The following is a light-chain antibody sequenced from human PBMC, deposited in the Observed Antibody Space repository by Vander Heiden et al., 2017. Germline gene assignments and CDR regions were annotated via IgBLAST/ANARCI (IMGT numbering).Light chain of an antibody. V-gene: IGKV3-15*01. J-gene: IGKJ2*01. Sequence: EIVMTQSPATLSVSPGERATLSCRASQSVSSNLAWYQQKPGKAPRLLIYGASTRATGIPARFSGSGSGTEFTLTISSLQSEDFAVYYCRQDNNWLFTFGEGTKVEIK. CDR3: RQDNNWLFT. CDR2: GAS. CDR1: QSVSSN.